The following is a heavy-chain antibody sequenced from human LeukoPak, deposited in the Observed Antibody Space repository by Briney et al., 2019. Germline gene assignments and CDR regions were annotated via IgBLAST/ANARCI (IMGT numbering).Heavy chain of an antibody. CDR3: ATAHLDYDFWSGYAY. J-gene: IGHJ4*02. CDR2: INPSGGST. CDR1: GYTFTSYY. V-gene: IGHV1-46*01. D-gene: IGHD3-3*01. Sequence: ASVKVSCKASGYTFTSYYMHWVRQAPGEGLEWMGIINPSGGSTSYAQKFQGRVTMTRDMSTSTVYMELSSLRSEDTAVYYCATAHLDYDFWSGYAYWGQGTLVTVSS.